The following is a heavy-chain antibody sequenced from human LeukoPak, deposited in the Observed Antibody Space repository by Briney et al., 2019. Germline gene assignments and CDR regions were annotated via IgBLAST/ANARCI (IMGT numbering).Heavy chain of an antibody. Sequence: SVKVSCKASGGTFSSYAISWVRQAPGQGLEWMGRIIPILGIANYAQKFQGRVTITADKSTSTAYMELSSLRSEDAAVYYCAPWNYYDSSGPLGYWGQGTLVTVSS. CDR3: APWNYYDSSGPLGY. D-gene: IGHD3-22*01. J-gene: IGHJ4*02. V-gene: IGHV1-69*04. CDR2: IIPILGIA. CDR1: GGTFSSYA.